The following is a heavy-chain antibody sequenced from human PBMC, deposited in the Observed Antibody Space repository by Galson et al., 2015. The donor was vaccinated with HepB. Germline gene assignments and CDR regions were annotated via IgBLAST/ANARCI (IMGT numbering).Heavy chain of an antibody. D-gene: IGHD2-2*01. V-gene: IGHV1-18*01. CDR2: TGTYTGIT. CDR3: ARDVDGRSWYQPFAY. J-gene: IGHJ4*02. CDR1: GYRFTSYG. Sequence: SVKVSCKASGYRFTSYGITWVRQAPGQGPEWLASTGTYTGITDYAQKFQDRVTMTTDSSTNTAYMELRSLTSDDTALYYCARDVDGRSWYQPFAYGGQGPVGRVSS.